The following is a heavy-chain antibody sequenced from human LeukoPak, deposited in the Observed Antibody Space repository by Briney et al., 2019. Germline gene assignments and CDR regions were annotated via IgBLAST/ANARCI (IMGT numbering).Heavy chain of an antibody. CDR3: ARTVACTGYFDY. V-gene: IGHV3-30-3*01. J-gene: IGHJ4*02. D-gene: IGHD6-19*01. Sequence: PGGSLRLSCAASGFTFSSSAMHSVRQAPGKGLEWVAVISYDGSNKYYADSVKGRFTISRDHSKNTLYLQMNSLRAEDTAVYYCARTVACTGYFDYWGQRTLVTVSS. CDR1: GFTFSSSA. CDR2: ISYDGSNK.